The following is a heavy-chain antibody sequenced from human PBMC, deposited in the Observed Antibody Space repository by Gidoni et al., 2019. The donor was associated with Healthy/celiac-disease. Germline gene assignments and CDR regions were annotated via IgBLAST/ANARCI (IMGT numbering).Heavy chain of an antibody. CDR3: ARDAKNIGYCSSTSCLNPAAYFDY. CDR1: GYTFTGYY. V-gene: IGHV1-2*02. Sequence: QVQLVQSGAEVKKPGASVKVSCKASGYTFTGYYMHWVRQAPGQGLEWMGWINPNSGGTNYAQKFQGRVTMTRDTSISTAYMELSRLRSDDTAVYYCARDAKNIGYCSSTSCLNPAAYFDYWGQGTLVTVSS. J-gene: IGHJ4*02. CDR2: INPNSGGT. D-gene: IGHD2-2*01.